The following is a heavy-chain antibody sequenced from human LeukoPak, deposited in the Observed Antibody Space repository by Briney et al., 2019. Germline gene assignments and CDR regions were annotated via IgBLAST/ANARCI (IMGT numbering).Heavy chain of an antibody. Sequence: PGGSLRLSCAASGFTFTNYAMSWVRQTPGKGLEWVSATVGSGPDTYRADSVKGRFTVSRDNSRNTLYLQMNSLRAEDTAVYYCARDTAVLDFDYWGRGTLVTVSS. D-gene: IGHD4-23*01. CDR2: TVGSGPDT. CDR1: GFTFTNYA. CDR3: ARDTAVLDFDY. V-gene: IGHV3-23*01. J-gene: IGHJ4*02.